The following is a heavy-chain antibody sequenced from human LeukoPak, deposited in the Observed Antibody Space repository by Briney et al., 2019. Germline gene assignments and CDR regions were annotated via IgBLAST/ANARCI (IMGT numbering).Heavy chain of an antibody. V-gene: IGHV2-5*01. CDR2: IYWNDDK. CDR1: GFSLSTSGVG. D-gene: IGHD3-3*01. CDR3: AHRLHYDFRSDHEEGESYSWFDP. Sequence: SGPTLVKPTQTLTLTCTFSGFSLSTSGVGVGWIRQPPGKALEWLALIYWNDDKRYSPSLKSRLTITKDTSKNQVVLTMTNMDPVDTATYYCAHRLHYDFRSDHEEGESYSWFDPWGQGTLVTVSS. J-gene: IGHJ5*02.